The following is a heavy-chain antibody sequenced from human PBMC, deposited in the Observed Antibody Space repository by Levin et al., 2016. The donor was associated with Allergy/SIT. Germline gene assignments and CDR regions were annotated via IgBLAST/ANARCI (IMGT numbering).Heavy chain of an antibody. CDR3: AITGGHDFWSGSMGPRGNWFDP. D-gene: IGHD3-3*01. CDR2: ISAYNGNT. Sequence: WVRQAPGQGLEWMGWISAYNGNTNYAQKLQGRVTMTTDTSTSTAYMELRSLRSEDTAVYYCAITGGHDFWSGSMGPRGNWFDPWGQGTLVTVSS. J-gene: IGHJ5*02. V-gene: IGHV1-18*01.